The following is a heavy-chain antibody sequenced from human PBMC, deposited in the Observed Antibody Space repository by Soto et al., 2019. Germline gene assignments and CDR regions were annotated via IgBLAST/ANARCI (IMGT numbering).Heavy chain of an antibody. D-gene: IGHD3-10*01. Sequence: EVHLVESGGGLIQPGGSLRLSCAASGFTVGNNYMTWVRQAPGKGLEWVSLVYSHGATYYADSVKGRFTISRDSSKNTFYLQLNSLMAEYTAMYYCTTSPRVGVWGQGTTVTGSS. CDR1: GFTVGNNY. CDR2: VYSHGAT. V-gene: IGHV3-53*01. CDR3: TTSPRVGV. J-gene: IGHJ6*02.